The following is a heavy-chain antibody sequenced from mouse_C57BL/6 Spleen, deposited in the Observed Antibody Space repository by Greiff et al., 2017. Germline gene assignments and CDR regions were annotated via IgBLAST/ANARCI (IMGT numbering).Heavy chain of an antibody. J-gene: IGHJ2*01. Sequence: VHLVESGAELVRPGTSVKVSCKASGYAFTNYLIEWVKQRPGQGLEWIGVINPGSGGTNYNEKFKGKATLTADKSSSTAYMQLSSLTSEDSAVYFCARSYYGSSYYFDYWGQGTTLTVSS. CDR3: ARSYYGSSYYFDY. CDR1: GYAFTNYL. V-gene: IGHV1-54*01. D-gene: IGHD1-1*01. CDR2: INPGSGGT.